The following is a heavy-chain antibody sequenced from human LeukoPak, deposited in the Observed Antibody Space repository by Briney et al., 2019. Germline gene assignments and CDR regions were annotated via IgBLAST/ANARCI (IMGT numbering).Heavy chain of an antibody. J-gene: IGHJ5*02. CDR1: GGSISSSSYY. D-gene: IGHD2-2*01. V-gene: IGHV4-39*07. CDR2: IYTSGST. Sequence: PSETLSLTCTVSGGSISSSSYYWGWIRQPPGKGLEWIGSIYTSGSTNYNPSLKSRVTISVDTSKNQFSLKLSSVTAADTAVYYCAREDAVPAAINWFDPWGQGTLVTVSS. CDR3: AREDAVPAAINWFDP.